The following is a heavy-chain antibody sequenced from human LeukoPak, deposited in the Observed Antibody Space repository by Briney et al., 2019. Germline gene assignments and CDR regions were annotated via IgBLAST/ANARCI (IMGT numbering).Heavy chain of an antibody. CDR2: IDSSGDYT. Sequence: GGSLRLSCAASGSTFSSHAMTWVRQAPGKGLEWVSSIDSSGDYTFYADSVKGRFTISRDNSKDTLYLQVSGLRAEDTAIYYCGKEFSSSWFFWGQGTLVTVSS. D-gene: IGHD6-13*01. J-gene: IGHJ4*02. V-gene: IGHV3-23*01. CDR3: GKEFSSSWFF. CDR1: GSTFSSHA.